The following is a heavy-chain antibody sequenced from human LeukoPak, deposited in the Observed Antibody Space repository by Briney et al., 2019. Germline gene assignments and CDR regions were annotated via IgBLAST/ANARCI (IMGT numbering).Heavy chain of an antibody. CDR2: IYASGST. J-gene: IGHJ5*02. V-gene: IGHV4-4*07. Sequence: PSETLSLTCTVSGGSISSYYWSWIRQPAGKGLEWIGRIYASGSTNYNPSLKSRVTMSVDTSKSQFSLKLISVTAANTAVYYCARDPRGIVGANHNWFDPWGQGTLVTVSS. CDR1: GGSISSYY. D-gene: IGHD1-26*01. CDR3: ARDPRGIVGANHNWFDP.